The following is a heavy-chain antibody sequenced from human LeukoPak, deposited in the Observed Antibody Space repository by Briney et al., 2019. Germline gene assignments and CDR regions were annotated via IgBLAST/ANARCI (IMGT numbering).Heavy chain of an antibody. V-gene: IGHV4-61*08. CDR3: ARIFGGFD. CDR2: IHHSGTT. J-gene: IGHJ4*02. CDR1: GRAPNSGAFY. Sequence: SETLSLTCTVSGRAPNSGAFYWSWVRQPPGKGLEWIGEIHHSGTTHSNPSLRSRVTVSVDTSENQFSLNLRSVTAADTAVYYCARIFGGFDWGQGILVTVSS. D-gene: IGHD3-3*01.